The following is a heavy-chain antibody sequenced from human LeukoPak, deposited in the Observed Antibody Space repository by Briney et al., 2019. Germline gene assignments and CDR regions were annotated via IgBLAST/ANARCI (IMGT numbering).Heavy chain of an antibody. CDR1: GFTFSSYW. CDR2: INSDGSST. V-gene: IGHV3-74*01. D-gene: IGHD3-3*01. J-gene: IGHJ5*02. Sequence: QPGGSLRLSCAASGFTFSSYWMHWVRQAPGKELVWVSRINSDGSSTSYADSVKGRFTISRDNAKNTLYLQMNSLRAEDTAVYYCASSYDFWSGYLSLGWFDPWGQGTLVTVSS. CDR3: ASSYDFWSGYLSLGWFDP.